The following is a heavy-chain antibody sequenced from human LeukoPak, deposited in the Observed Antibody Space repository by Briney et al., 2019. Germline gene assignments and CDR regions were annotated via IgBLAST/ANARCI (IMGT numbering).Heavy chain of an antibody. D-gene: IGHD3-22*01. CDR2: ISVSGGST. J-gene: IGHJ4*02. Sequence: GASLRLSCAASGFTFSSCAMSWVCQAPGKGLEWVSAISVSGGSTWSADSVKGRFTISRDNSKNTLYLQMNSLRAEDTALYYCAKGSSGYYYGYFDYWGQGTLVTVSS. CDR3: AKGSSGYYYGYFDY. CDR1: GFTFSSCA. V-gene: IGHV3-23*01.